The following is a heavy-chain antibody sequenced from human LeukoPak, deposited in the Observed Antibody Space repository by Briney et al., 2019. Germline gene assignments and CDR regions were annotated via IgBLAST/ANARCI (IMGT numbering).Heavy chain of an antibody. J-gene: IGHJ4*02. D-gene: IGHD4-17*01. Sequence: SETLSLTCTVSGGSFSGYYWSWIGQPPGKGREWIGYIYYSGSTNYHPSLKSRVTISVDTSKNQFSLKLSSVTAADTAVYYCARGRDDYGDYSFDYWGQGTLVTVSS. CDR3: ARGRDDYGDYSFDY. CDR1: GGSFSGYY. V-gene: IGHV4-59*01. CDR2: IYYSGST.